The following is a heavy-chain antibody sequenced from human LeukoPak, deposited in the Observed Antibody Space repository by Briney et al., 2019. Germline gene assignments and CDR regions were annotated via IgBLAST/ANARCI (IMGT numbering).Heavy chain of an antibody. CDR2: IHPYSGGT. D-gene: IGHD4-17*01. Sequence: ASVKVSCKAPGYTFTGYYMHWVRQAPGQGLEWMGWIHPYSGGTNYAQNFQGRVTMTRDTSISTAYMELNRLRSDDTAVYYCAIVGEALDYWGQGTLVTVSS. CDR3: AIVGEALDY. J-gene: IGHJ4*02. V-gene: IGHV1-2*02. CDR1: GYTFTGYY.